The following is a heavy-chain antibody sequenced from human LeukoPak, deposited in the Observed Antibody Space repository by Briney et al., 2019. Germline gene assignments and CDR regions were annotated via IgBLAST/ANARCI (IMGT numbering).Heavy chain of an antibody. CDR3: ARDRGSYRNFDWFDP. J-gene: IGHJ5*02. CDR1: GFTFSSYG. Sequence: GGSLRLSCAASGFTFSSYGMHWVRQAPGKGLEWVAVIWYDGGNKYYADSVKGRFTISRDNSKNTLDLQMNSLRAEDTAVSYCARDRGSYRNFDWFDPWGQGTLVTVSS. D-gene: IGHD1-26*01. CDR2: IWYDGGNK. V-gene: IGHV3-33*01.